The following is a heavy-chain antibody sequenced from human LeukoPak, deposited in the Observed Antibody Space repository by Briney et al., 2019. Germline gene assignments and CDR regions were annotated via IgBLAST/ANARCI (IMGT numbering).Heavy chain of an antibody. CDR1: GSTFSSYA. CDR3: ARAPGARNYWYFDL. V-gene: IGHV3-30-3*01. J-gene: IGHJ2*01. D-gene: IGHD1-26*01. Sequence: GGSLRLSCAASGSTFSSYAMHWVRQAPGKGLEWVAVISYDGSNKYYADSVKGRFTISRDNSKNTLYLQMNSLRAEDTAVYYCARAPGARNYWYFDLWGRGTLVTVSS. CDR2: ISYDGSNK.